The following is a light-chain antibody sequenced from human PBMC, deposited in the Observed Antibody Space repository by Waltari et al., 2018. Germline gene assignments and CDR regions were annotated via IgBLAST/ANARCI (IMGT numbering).Light chain of an antibody. CDR2: DAS. Sequence: EIVLTQSPGTLSLSPGDRATLSCRASPRVSRTLAWYHQKPGQAPRLLIYDASSRATGIPDRFSGSGSGTDFSLTISRLEPEDFAVYYCQKYGTLPATFGQGTKVEIK. CDR1: PRVSRT. CDR3: QKYGTLPAT. V-gene: IGKV3-20*01. J-gene: IGKJ1*01.